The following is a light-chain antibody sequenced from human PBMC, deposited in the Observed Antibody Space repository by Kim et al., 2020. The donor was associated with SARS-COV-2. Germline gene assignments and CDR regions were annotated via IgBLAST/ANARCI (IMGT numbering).Light chain of an antibody. CDR1: SSDVGGYNY. Sequence: QSITISCTGTSSDVGGYNYVSWYQQHPGKAPKLLIYEVTKRPSGVPDRFSGSKSGNTASLTVSGLQAEDEADYYCSSYGGGNNLLVFGGGTQLTVL. J-gene: IGLJ2*01. V-gene: IGLV2-8*01. CDR3: SSYGGGNNLLV. CDR2: EVT.